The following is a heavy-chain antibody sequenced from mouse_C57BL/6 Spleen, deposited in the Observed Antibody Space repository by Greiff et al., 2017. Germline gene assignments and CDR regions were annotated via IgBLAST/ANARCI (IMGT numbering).Heavy chain of an antibody. CDR3: ARELSYAMDY. CDR1: GFTFSSYA. CDR2: ISDGGSYT. Sequence: EVHLVESGGGLVKPGGSLKLSCAASGFTFSSYAMSWVRQTPEKRLEWVATISDGGSYTYSPDNVKGRFTISRDNAKNNLYLQMSHLKSEDTAMYYCARELSYAMDYWGQGTSVTVSS. J-gene: IGHJ4*01. V-gene: IGHV5-4*01.